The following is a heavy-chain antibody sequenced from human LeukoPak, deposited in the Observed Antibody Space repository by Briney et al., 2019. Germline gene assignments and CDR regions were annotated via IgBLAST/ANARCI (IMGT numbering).Heavy chain of an antibody. D-gene: IGHD3-3*01. V-gene: IGHV4-39*01. CDR1: GGSISSYY. J-gene: IGHJ4*02. CDR2: IYYSGNT. CDR3: ARQTGAGLFILP. Sequence: SETLSLTCTVSGGSISSYYWSWIRRPPGKGLEWVGSIYYSGNTYYNPSLKSRVTISVDTSKNQFSLILTSVTAADTAVYYCARQTGAGLFILPGGQGTLVTVSS.